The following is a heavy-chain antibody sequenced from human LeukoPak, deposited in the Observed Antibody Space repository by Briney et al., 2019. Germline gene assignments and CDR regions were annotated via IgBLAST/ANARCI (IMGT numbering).Heavy chain of an antibody. CDR3: ARDSSVASSGCFFD. CDR2: INPNSGGT. CDR1: RYTFTRYY. V-gene: IGHV1-2*02. D-gene: IGHD3-22*01. J-gene: IGHJ4*02. Sequence: GASVKVSCKASRYTFTRYYMHWVRQAPGHGREWLGWINPNSGGTNYAQKFQGRVTMTRDTSISTAYMELSRLRSDDTAVYYCARDSSVASSGCFFDWGQGTLVTVSS.